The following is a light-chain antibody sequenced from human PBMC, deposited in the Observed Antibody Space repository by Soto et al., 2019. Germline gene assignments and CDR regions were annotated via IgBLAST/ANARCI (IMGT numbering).Light chain of an antibody. CDR1: SSNIGNNF. CDR3: ATWDTTLSVYV. Sequence: QYVLTQPPSVSAAPGQTVSISCSGSSSNIGNNFVSWYQHLPGTAPKLLILANDKRPSGIPDRFSGSKSDTSATLGIIALQTGDEADYYCATWDTTLSVYVFGTGTKLTVL. CDR2: AND. V-gene: IGLV1-51*01. J-gene: IGLJ1*01.